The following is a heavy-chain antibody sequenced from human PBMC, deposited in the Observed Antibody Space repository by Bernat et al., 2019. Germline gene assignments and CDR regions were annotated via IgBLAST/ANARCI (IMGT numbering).Heavy chain of an antibody. V-gene: IGHV3-23*01. Sequence: EVQLLESGGGLVQPGGSLRLSCAASGFTFSSYAMSWVRQAPGKGLEWVSAISGSGGSTYYADSVKGRFTISRDNSKNTLYLQMNSLRAEDTAAYYCAKDLGMDTAMAHYYYYGMDVWGQGTTVTVSS. CDR1: GFTFSSYA. J-gene: IGHJ6*02. D-gene: IGHD5-18*01. CDR3: AKDLGMDTAMAHYYYYGMDV. CDR2: ISGSGGST.